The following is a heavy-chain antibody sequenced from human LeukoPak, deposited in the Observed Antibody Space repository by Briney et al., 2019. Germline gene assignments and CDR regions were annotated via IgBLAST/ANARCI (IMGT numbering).Heavy chain of an antibody. CDR1: GGSISSSSYY. Sequence: SETLSLTCTVSGGSISSSSYYWGWIRQPPGKGLEWIGSIYYSGSTYYNPSLKSRVTISVDTSKNQFSLKLSSVTAADTAVYYCASFDSSGYKGNFDYWGQGTLVTVSS. V-gene: IGHV4-39*01. CDR2: IYYSGST. CDR3: ASFDSSGYKGNFDY. D-gene: IGHD3-22*01. J-gene: IGHJ4*02.